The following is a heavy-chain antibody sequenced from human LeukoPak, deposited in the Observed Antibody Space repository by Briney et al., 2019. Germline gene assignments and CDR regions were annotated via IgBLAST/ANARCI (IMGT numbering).Heavy chain of an antibody. J-gene: IGHJ4*02. CDR3: TSEAPTYYYDSSGYLDY. V-gene: IGHV3-21*01. Sequence: GGSLRLSCAASGFTFSSYSMNWVRQAPGKGLEWVSSISSSSSYIYYADSVKGRFTISRDNAKNSLYLQMNSLRAEDTAVYYCTSEAPTYYYDSSGYLDYWGQGTLVTASS. CDR2: ISSSSSYI. D-gene: IGHD3-22*01. CDR1: GFTFSSYS.